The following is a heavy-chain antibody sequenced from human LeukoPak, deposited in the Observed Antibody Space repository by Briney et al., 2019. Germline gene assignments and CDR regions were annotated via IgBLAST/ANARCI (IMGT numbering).Heavy chain of an antibody. CDR1: GFSIRNCFS. CDR2: ISQTENS. D-gene: IGHD3-16*01. J-gene: IGHJ3*01. CDR3: ARFDYVWGNGNHGMDAFDV. Sequence: SETLSLTCGVSGFSIRNCFSWGWIRQPPGKGLEWIGSISQTENSYNNPSLKSRVTISVDTSKNQFSLKLSSVTAADTAVYYCARFDYVWGNGNHGMDAFDVWGQGTMVTVSS. V-gene: IGHV4-38-2*01.